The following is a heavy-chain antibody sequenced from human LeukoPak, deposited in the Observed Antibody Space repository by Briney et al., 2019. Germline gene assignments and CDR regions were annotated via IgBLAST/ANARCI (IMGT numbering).Heavy chain of an antibody. CDR1: GFTFNGYY. Sequence: GASVKVSCKASGFTFNGYYVHWVRQAPGQGLEWMGRIHPYSGGSNSAQKFQGRVTMARDMSINTVYMELSGLRSDDTALYYCASAVPAIVIPPNGFDIWGPGTMVTVSS. CDR2: IHPYSGGS. J-gene: IGHJ3*02. CDR3: ASAVPAIVIPPNGFDI. D-gene: IGHD1-26*01. V-gene: IGHV1-2*06.